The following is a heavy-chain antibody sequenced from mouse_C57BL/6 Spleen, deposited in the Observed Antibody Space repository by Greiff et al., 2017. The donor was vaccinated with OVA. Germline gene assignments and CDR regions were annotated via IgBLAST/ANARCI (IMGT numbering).Heavy chain of an antibody. CDR2: IHPNSGST. V-gene: IGHV1-64*01. Sequence: QVQLQQPGAELVKPGASVKLSCKASGYTFTSYWMHWVKQRPGQGLEWIGMIHPNSGSTNYNEKFKSKATLTVDKSSSTAYMQLSSRTSEDSAVYYCAINWAESFAYWGQGTLVTVSA. CDR3: AINWAESFAY. J-gene: IGHJ3*01. CDR1: GYTFTSYW. D-gene: IGHD4-1*01.